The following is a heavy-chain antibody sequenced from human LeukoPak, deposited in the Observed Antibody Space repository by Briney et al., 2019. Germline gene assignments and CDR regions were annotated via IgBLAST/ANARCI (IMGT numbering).Heavy chain of an antibody. J-gene: IGHJ4*02. CDR1: GYSFSSFR. D-gene: IGHD3-10*01. V-gene: IGHV5-51*01. CDR3: ARRYYYGSGSHYFDE. CDR2: IYPGDSDT. Sequence: GESLKISCEGSGYSFSSFRIGWVRQMPGKGLEWMGVIYPGDSDTRYSPSFQGQVTISADNSVNTMYLQWSSLKASDTAMYYCARRYYYGSGSHYFDEWGQGTLVTVSS.